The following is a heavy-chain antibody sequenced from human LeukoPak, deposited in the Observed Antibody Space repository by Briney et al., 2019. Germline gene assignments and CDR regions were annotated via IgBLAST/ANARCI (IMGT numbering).Heavy chain of an antibody. CDR3: ARGHSSGWFGIFDH. D-gene: IGHD6-19*01. Sequence: PSETLSLTCTVSGGSISSGSYYWSWIRQPAGKGLEWIGRIYTSGSTNYNPSLKSRVTISVDTSKNQFSLKLSSVTAADTAMYYCARGHSSGWFGIFDHWGQGALVTVSS. J-gene: IGHJ4*02. CDR1: GGSISSGSYY. CDR2: IYTSGST. V-gene: IGHV4-61*02.